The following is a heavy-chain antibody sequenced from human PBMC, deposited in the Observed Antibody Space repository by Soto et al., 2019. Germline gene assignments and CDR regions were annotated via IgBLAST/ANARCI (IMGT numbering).Heavy chain of an antibody. CDR1: GGSVSSNSYS. CDR3: ARLNGYCVSTGCHGYYGMDV. D-gene: IGHD2-2*03. J-gene: IGHJ6*02. CDR2: IYSTENT. Sequence: SSETLSLTCTVSGGSVSSNSYSWGWIRQSPGKGLEWIGIIYSTENTYYHQSLLSRVTISADTSMNEFSLRLSSVTAADTAVYYCARLNGYCVSTGCHGYYGMDVWGQGTTVTVSS. V-gene: IGHV4-39*01.